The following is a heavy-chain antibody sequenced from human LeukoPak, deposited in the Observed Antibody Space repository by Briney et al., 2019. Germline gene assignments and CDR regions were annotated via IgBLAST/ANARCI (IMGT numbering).Heavy chain of an antibody. V-gene: IGHV3-30*12. J-gene: IGHJ5*01. CDR1: GFIFSSYG. CDR2: ISYDGSNK. D-gene: IGHD1-7*01. Sequence: GGSLRLSCAASGFIFSSYGMHWVRQAPGKGLEWVAVISYDGSNKYYADSVKGRFTISRDNSKNTLYLQMNSLRAEDTAVYYCAKETLELFFAWFDSWGQGTLVTVSS. CDR3: AKETLELFFAWFDS.